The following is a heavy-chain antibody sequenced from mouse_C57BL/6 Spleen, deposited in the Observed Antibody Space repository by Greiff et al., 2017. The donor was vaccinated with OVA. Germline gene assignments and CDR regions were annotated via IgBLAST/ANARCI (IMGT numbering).Heavy chain of an antibody. J-gene: IGHJ4*01. CDR1: GYTFTSYW. CDR2: IDPSDSYT. Sequence: QVQLQQPGAELVRPGTSVKLSCKASGYTFTSYWMHWVKQRPGQGLEWIGVIDPSDSYTNYNQKFKGKATLTVDTSSSTAYMQLRSLTSEDSAVYYCERGDYAAIMDNWGKGTSVTVPS. D-gene: IGHD2-4*01. V-gene: IGHV1-59*01. CDR3: ERGDYAAIMDN.